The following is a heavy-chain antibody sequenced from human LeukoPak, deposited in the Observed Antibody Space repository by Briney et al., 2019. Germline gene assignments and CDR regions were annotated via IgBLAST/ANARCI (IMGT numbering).Heavy chain of an antibody. J-gene: IGHJ4*02. Sequence: SETLSLTCTVSGGSISSSSYYWGWIRQPPGKELEWIGSIYYSGSTYYNPSLKSRVTISVDTSKNQFSLKLSSVTAADTAVYYCHVRYYDSSGQPFDYWGQGTLVTVSS. D-gene: IGHD3-22*01. CDR3: HVRYYDSSGQPFDY. V-gene: IGHV4-39*01. CDR1: GGSISSSSYY. CDR2: IYYSGST.